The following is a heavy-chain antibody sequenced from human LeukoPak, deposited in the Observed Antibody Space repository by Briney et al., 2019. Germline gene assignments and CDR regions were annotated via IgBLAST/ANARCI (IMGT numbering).Heavy chain of an antibody. CDR3: ARDRHSSVDY. V-gene: IGHV3-11*01. Sequence: GGSLRLSCAASRFTFSDYYMSWIRQAPGKGLEWVSYISASGSTIYYAASVKGRFTISRDNAKNSLYLQMNSLRAEDTAVYYCARDRHSSVDYWGQGTLVTVSS. CDR2: ISASGSTI. J-gene: IGHJ4*02. CDR1: RFTFSDYY. D-gene: IGHD3-22*01.